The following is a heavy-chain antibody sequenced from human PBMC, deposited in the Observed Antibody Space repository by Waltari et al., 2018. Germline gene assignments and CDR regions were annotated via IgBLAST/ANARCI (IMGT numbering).Heavy chain of an antibody. D-gene: IGHD1-26*01. CDR1: GGSITSNNW. J-gene: IGHJ4*02. CDR3: ARDRIGIVGAIDY. CDR2: IHHGGTT. V-gene: IGHV4-4*02. Sequence: QVQLQESGPGLVKPSGTLSLTCAVSGGSITSNNWWSWVRQPPGKGLEWIGEIHHGGTTNYNPSLKSRVTISVDKSKNQFSLKLSSVTAADTAVYYCARDRIGIVGAIDYWGQGTLVIVSS.